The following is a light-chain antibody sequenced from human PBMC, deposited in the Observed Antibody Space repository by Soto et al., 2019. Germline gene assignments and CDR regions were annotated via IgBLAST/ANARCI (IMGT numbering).Light chain of an antibody. CDR1: QSVSSNY. J-gene: IGKJ2*01. Sequence: EIVLTQSPGTLSLSPGEGATLSCRASQSVSSNYLAWYQQKPGQAPRLLIYGASSRATGIPAGFSGSGSGTDFTLTISRLEPEDFAVYYCQQYGGSPLYTFGQGTRLEIK. CDR3: QQYGGSPLYT. CDR2: GAS. V-gene: IGKV3-20*01.